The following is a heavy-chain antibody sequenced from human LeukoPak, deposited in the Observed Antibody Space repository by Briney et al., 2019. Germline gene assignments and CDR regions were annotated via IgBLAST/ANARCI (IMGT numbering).Heavy chain of an antibody. J-gene: IGHJ6*03. CDR2: INPNSGGT. CDR3: ARSEGYYYYYMDV. V-gene: IGHV1-2*02. CDR1: GYTFTGYY. Sequence: ASVKVSCKASGYTFTGYYTHWVRQAPGQGLEWMGWINPNSGGTNYAQKFQGRVTMTRDTSISTAYMELRRLRSDDTAVYYCARSEGYYYYYMDVWGKGTTVTVSS.